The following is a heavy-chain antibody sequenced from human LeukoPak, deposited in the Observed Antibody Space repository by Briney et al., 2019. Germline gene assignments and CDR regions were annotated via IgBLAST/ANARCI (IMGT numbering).Heavy chain of an antibody. J-gene: IGHJ4*02. V-gene: IGHV3-15*01. CDR2: IKNKADGGTT. CDR3: TAYYYGSGGNYNDY. D-gene: IGHD3-10*01. Sequence: GGSLRLSCAASGFTFSNAWMSWVRQAPGKGLEWVGRIKNKADGGTTDYAAPVKGRFTISRDDSKNTLYLQMNSLKTEDTALYYCTAYYYGSGGNYNDYWGQGTLVTVSS. CDR1: GFTFSNAW.